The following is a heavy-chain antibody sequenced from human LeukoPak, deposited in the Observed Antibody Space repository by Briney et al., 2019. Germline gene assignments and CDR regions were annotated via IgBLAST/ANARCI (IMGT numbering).Heavy chain of an antibody. CDR1: GGSISSSSYY. D-gene: IGHD1-26*01. CDR2: IYYSGST. V-gene: IGHV4-39*01. Sequence: SETLSLTCTVSGGSISSSSYYWGWVRQPPGKGMEWIGSIYYSGSTYYTPSLKSRVTISVDTSKNQFSLKLSSVTAADTAVYYCARWDVYYGMDVWGQGTTVTVAS. J-gene: IGHJ6*02. CDR3: ARWDVYYGMDV.